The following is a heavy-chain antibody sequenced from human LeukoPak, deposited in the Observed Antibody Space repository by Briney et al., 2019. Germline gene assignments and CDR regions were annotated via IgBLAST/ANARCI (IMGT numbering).Heavy chain of an antibody. D-gene: IGHD6-13*01. CDR3: AREFPGIAAVGHYYYYYMDV. V-gene: IGHV3-74*01. CDR1: GFTFSSYW. Sequence: GGSLRLSCAASGFTFSSYWMHWVRQAPGKGLVWVSRINSDGSSTSYADSVKGRFTISRDNAKNTLYLQMNSLRAEDTAVYYCAREFPGIAAVGHYYYYYMDVWGKGTTVTVSS. CDR2: INSDGSST. J-gene: IGHJ6*03.